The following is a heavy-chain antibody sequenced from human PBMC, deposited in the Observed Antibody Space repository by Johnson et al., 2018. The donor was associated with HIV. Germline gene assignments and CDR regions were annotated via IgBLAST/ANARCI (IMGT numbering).Heavy chain of an antibody. CDR3: AKETRDSRSAFDI. Sequence: QVQLVESGGGVVRPGGSLRLSCAASGFTLDDYGMAWVRQAPGKGLEWVSLIYSGGSTYYADSVKGLFTISRDNSKNTLYLQMNSLRAEDTAVYYCAKETRDSRSAFDIWGQGTLVTVSS. D-gene: IGHD4-11*01. V-gene: IGHV3-NL1*01. J-gene: IGHJ3*02. CDR1: GFTLDDYG. CDR2: IYSGGST.